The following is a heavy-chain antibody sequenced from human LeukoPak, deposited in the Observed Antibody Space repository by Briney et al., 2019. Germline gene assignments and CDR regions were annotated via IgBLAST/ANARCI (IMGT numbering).Heavy chain of an antibody. Sequence: PGGSLRLSCAASGFTFSSYWMSWVRQAPGKGLEWVANIKKDGSAKYYVDSVKGRFSISRDNAKNSLWLQMNSLRAEDTAVYYCVSELQMPTLAYWGQGALVTVSS. J-gene: IGHJ4*02. CDR2: IKKDGSAK. CDR1: GFTFSSYW. CDR3: VSELQMPTLAY. D-gene: IGHD5-24*01. V-gene: IGHV3-7*01.